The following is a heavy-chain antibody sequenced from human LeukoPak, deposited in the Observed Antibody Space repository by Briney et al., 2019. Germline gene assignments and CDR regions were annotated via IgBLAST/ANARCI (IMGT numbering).Heavy chain of an antibody. Sequence: PSETLSLTCTVSGGSISGYYWSWIRQPPGRGLEWIGYIYDSGSTNYNPSLRSRVTISVDTSKNQFSLNLSSVTAADTAVYYCARGYSSPVPNFDYWGQGTLVTVSS. CDR3: ARGYSSPVPNFDY. V-gene: IGHV4-59*01. D-gene: IGHD6-13*01. J-gene: IGHJ4*02. CDR2: IYDSGST. CDR1: GGSISGYY.